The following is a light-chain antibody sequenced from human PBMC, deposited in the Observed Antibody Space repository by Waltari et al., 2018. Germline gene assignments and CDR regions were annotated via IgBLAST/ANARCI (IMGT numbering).Light chain of an antibody. CDR3: QHYVRLPVT. Sequence: IVLTQSPGPLSLSPGERATLSCRASQRVGRSFAWYQQKPGRATRLLIYATSNRATGIPARFSASGSGTDFSLTISRLEPEDFALYYCQHYVRLPVTFGQGTKVEVK. J-gene: IGKJ1*01. CDR1: QRVGRS. V-gene: IGKV3-20*01. CDR2: ATS.